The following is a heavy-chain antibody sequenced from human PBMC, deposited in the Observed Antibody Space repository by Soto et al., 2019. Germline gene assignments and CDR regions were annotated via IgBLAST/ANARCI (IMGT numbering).Heavy chain of an antibody. J-gene: IGHJ4*02. CDR3: ARQFTHYYDSSGYHPTG. CDR1: GGSISSSSYY. V-gene: IGHV4-39*01. D-gene: IGHD3-22*01. CDR2: IYYSGST. Sequence: SETLSLTCTVSGGSISSSSYYWGWIRQPPGKGLEWIGSIYYSGSTYYNPSLKSRVTISVDTSKNQFSLKLSSVTAADTAVYYCARQFTHYYDSSGYHPTGWGQGTLVTVSS.